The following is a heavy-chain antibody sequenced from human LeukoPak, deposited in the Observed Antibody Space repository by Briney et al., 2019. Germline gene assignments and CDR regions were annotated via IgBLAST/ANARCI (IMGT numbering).Heavy chain of an antibody. CDR1: GGSISSYY. J-gene: IGHJ4*02. CDR2: IYYSGST. D-gene: IGHD3-10*01. CDR3: AKSDYYASGLDY. Sequence: SETLSLTCTVSGGSISSYYWSWIRQPPGKGLEWIGHIYYSGSTNYNPSLKSRVTISVDTSKKQFSLKLSSVTAADTAVYYCAKSDYYASGLDYWGQGTLVTVSS. V-gene: IGHV4-59*08.